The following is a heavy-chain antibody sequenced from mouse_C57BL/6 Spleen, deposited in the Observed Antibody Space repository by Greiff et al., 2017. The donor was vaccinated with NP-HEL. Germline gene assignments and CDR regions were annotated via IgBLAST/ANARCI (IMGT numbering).Heavy chain of an antibody. Sequence: VQLQQSGPELVKPGASVKISCKASGYKFTDYNMDWVKQSHGKSLEWIGDINPNNGGTIYNQKFKGKATLTVDKSSSTAYMELRSLTSEDTAVYYCARRRGGCAYWGQGTLITVSA. CDR1: GYKFTDYN. V-gene: IGHV1-18*01. CDR3: ARRRGGCAY. CDR2: INPNNGGT. J-gene: IGHJ3*01.